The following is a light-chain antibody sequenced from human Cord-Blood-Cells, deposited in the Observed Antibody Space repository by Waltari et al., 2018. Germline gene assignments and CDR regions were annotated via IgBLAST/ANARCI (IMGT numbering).Light chain of an antibody. CDR1: SSDVGGYNY. CDR3: SSYTSSSTWV. J-gene: IGLJ3*02. Sequence: QSALTQPASVSGSPGQSITISCTGTSSDVGGYNYVSWYQQHPGKAPKPMIYDVSKRPSVVSNRFSGSKSGNTASLTISGLQAEDEADYYCSSYTSSSTWVFGGGTKLTVL. V-gene: IGLV2-14*01. CDR2: DVS.